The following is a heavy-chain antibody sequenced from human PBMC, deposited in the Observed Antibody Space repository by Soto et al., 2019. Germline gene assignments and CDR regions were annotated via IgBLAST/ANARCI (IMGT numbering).Heavy chain of an antibody. CDR1: VYTFSNYG. CDR2: ISADSSST. V-gene: IGHV1-18*01. D-gene: IGHD3-10*01. CDR3: ARHRSKAGRYFDGMDL. Sequence: QVQLVQSGAEVKKPGASVKVSCKASVYTFSNYGISWVRQAPGQGIEWLGWISADSSSTNYAQKVQGRLTMTTDTSTSTAYMELRSLRSDDPAVYYCARHRSKAGRYFDGMDLWGPGTTVIVSS. J-gene: IGHJ6*02.